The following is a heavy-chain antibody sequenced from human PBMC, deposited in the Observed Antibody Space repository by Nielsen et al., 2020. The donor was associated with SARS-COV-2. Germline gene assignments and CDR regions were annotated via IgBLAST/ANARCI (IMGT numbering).Heavy chain of an antibody. D-gene: IGHD2-15*01. CDR1: GYTFTDYA. Sequence: ASVKVSCNASGYTFTDYAVNWVRQAPGQGLEWMGWINTNTGDPTYAQGFTGRCVFSLDTSVSTAYLQINSLEAEDTATYYCAKEKDSPTFHYWGQGTLVIVSS. J-gene: IGHJ4*02. CDR2: INTNTGDP. V-gene: IGHV7-4-1*02. CDR3: AKEKDSPTFHY.